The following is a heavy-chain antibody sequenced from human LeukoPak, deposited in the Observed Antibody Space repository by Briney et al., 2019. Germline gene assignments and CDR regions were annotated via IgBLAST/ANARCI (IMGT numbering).Heavy chain of an antibody. CDR1: RFPFSIYE. CDR2: IHSSGTVK. Sequence: PGGSLRLSCVVSRFPFSIYEMNWVRQAPGTGLEWVSNIHSSGTVKYYSDSVKGRFSISRDNAKSSLYLQMNSLRVEDTAVYYCALLTVASDFDYWGQGALVTVSS. D-gene: IGHD5-12*01. V-gene: IGHV3-48*03. CDR3: ALLTVASDFDY. J-gene: IGHJ4*02.